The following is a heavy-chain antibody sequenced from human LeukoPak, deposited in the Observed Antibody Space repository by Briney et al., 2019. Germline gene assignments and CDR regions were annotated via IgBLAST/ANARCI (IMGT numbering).Heavy chain of an antibody. CDR2: IYSSGRS. V-gene: IGHV4-30-4*07. Sequence: PSETPSLTCAVSGDSISSGGYSWSWVRQPPGKGLEWIGYIYSSGRSYYNPSLQSRVTISVDTSKNEFSLKVTSVTAADTAVYYCARDPYDSGIWGQGTLVTVSS. D-gene: IGHD3-10*01. CDR3: ARDPYDSGI. J-gene: IGHJ4*02. CDR1: GDSISSGGYS.